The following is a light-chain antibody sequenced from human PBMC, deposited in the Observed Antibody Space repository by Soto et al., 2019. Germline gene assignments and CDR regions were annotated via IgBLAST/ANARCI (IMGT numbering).Light chain of an antibody. J-gene: IGKJ5*01. CDR1: QSVTSNY. V-gene: IGKV3-20*01. CDR3: QQYHSSPIT. CDR2: GAS. Sequence: EIVLTQSPGTLSLSPGERATLSCRVSQSVTSNYLAWYSQKPDQAPRLLIYGASSRVTGIPDRFSGSGSGTDFTLKISRLEPEDFAMYYCQQYHSSPITFGQGTRLEIK.